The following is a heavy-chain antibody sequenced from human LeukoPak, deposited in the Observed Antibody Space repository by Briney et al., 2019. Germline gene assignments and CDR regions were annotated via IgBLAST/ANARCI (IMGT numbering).Heavy chain of an antibody. CDR3: AKMSGGYFDY. D-gene: IGHD3-10*01. Sequence: GGSLRLSCAASGFTFSSCSMNWVRQAPGKGLEWVSSISSSSSYIYYADSVKGRFTISRDNAKNSLYLQMNSLRAEDTAVYYCAKMSGGYFDYWGQGTLVTVSS. V-gene: IGHV3-21*01. J-gene: IGHJ4*02. CDR1: GFTFSSCS. CDR2: ISSSSSYI.